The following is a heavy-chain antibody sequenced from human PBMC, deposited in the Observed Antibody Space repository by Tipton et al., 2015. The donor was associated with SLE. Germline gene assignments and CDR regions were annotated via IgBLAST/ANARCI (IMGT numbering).Heavy chain of an antibody. CDR2: IKQDGSEK. V-gene: IGHV3-7*01. CDR3: ARRVGATNNWFDP. J-gene: IGHJ5*02. Sequence: SLRLSCAASGFTFSSYWMSWVRQAPGRGREWVANIKQDGSEKYYVDSVKGRFTISRDNAKNSLYLQMNSLRAEETAVYYCARRVGATNNWFDPWCQGTLVTVSS. D-gene: IGHD1-26*01. CDR1: GFTFSSYW.